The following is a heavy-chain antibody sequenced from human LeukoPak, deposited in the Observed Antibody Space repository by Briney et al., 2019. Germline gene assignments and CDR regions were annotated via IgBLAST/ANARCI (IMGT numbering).Heavy chain of an antibody. V-gene: IGHV3-23*01. CDR2: ISGSGGST. D-gene: IGHD5-24*01. CDR3: AKGNRRDGYNYMHFDY. J-gene: IGHJ4*02. Sequence: HPGGSLRLSCAASGFTFSSYGMSWVRQAPGEGLEWVSGISGSGGSTFYADSVKGRFTISRDNSESTLYLQMNSLRADDTAVYYCAKGNRRDGYNYMHFDYWGQGALVTVSS. CDR1: GFTFSSYG.